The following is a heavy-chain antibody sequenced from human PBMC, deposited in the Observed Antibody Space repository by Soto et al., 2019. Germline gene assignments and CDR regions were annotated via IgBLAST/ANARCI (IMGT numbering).Heavy chain of an antibody. J-gene: IGHJ4*02. Sequence: QMHLVESGGGLVKPGGSLRLSCTASGFSFSDYYMSWIRLTPGKGLEWLSYISGSGTHTKYAATVKGRFTISRDNAKNSLHLQMMNLRVEDTAVYYCVRVNGSATVGGSSSWYGLFGSWGQGTLVTVSS. CDR3: VRVNGSATVGGSSSWYGLFGS. V-gene: IGHV3-11*05. CDR1: GFSFSDYY. CDR2: ISGSGTHT. D-gene: IGHD6-13*01.